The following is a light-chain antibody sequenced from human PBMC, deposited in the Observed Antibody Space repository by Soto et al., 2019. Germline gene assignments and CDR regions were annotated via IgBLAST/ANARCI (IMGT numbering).Light chain of an antibody. CDR2: GAS. J-gene: IGKJ2*01. Sequence: EKVMRNLQATRSGPQGEEATFPARASQRVTGNLAGSQQKPGRAPRLLIYGASTRATGIPARFSGSGSGTEFTLTISSLQSEDFAVYYCQQYNNWPPMYTFGQGTKLEIK. CDR3: QQYNNWPPMYT. CDR1: QRVTGN. V-gene: IGKV3-15*01.